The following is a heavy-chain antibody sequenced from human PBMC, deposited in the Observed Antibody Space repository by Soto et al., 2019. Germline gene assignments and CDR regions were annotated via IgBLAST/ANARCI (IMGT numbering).Heavy chain of an antibody. CDR2: IIPILGIA. CDR3: ARGGGETDY. J-gene: IGHJ4*02. CDR1: GGTFSSYT. V-gene: IGHV1-69*02. Sequence: QVQLVQSGAEVKKPGSSVKVSCKASGGTFSSYTISWVRQAPGQGLEWMGRIIPILGIANYAQKFQGRVTITADKSKSKTYMGLDSLKSEERAVFYCARGGGETDYWGQGTLVTVSS. D-gene: IGHD3-16*01.